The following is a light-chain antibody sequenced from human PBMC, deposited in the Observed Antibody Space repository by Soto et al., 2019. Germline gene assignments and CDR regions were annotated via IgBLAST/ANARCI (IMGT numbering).Light chain of an antibody. Sequence: DIQMTQSPSSLSASIGDRVTFTCRANQDITTSVAWFQQKPGKGPKSLIYAASSLHTGVPSRFSGSGSGTEFSLTISNLQPEDFATYYCQQYETYPLSFGGGTKVEI. V-gene: IGKV1-16*01. CDR3: QQYETYPLS. CDR2: AAS. CDR1: QDITTS. J-gene: IGKJ4*01.